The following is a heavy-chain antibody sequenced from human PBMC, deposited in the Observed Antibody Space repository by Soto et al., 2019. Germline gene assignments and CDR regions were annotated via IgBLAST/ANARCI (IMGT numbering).Heavy chain of an antibody. J-gene: IGHJ6*02. CDR2: IYPGDSDT. Sequence: GESLKISCKGSGYRFTDYWIGWVRQMPGKGLEWMGIIYPGDSDTRYSPSFQGQVTISADKSINTAYLQWSSLKASDTAMYYCARPRAVAGTIYGLDVWGQGTTVTVSS. CDR3: ARPRAVAGTIYGLDV. D-gene: IGHD6-19*01. CDR1: GYRFTDYW. V-gene: IGHV5-51*01.